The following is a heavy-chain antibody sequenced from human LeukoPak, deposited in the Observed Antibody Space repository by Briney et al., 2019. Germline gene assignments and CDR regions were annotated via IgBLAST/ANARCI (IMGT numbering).Heavy chain of an antibody. D-gene: IGHD3-3*01. J-gene: IGHJ4*02. CDR3: ARGFDFWSGYYFDY. V-gene: IGHV4-59*12. CDR2: IYYSGST. CDR1: GGSISSYY. Sequence: PSETLSLTCTVSGGSISSYYWSWIRQPPGKGLEWIGYIYYSGSTNSNPSLKSRVTISVDTSKNQFSLKLSSVTAADTAVYYCARGFDFWSGYYFDYWGQGTLVTVSS.